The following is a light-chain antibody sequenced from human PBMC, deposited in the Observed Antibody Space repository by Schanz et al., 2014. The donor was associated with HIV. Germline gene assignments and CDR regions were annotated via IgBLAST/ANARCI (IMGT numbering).Light chain of an antibody. J-gene: IGKJ4*01. CDR2: QAS. Sequence: IQMTQSPSTVSTSVGDRVTITCRASQTIGRLLAWYQQKPGRAPKLLIYQASILETGVPSRFSGSGSGTSFTLTITSLQPEDFATYYCQQANTFPLTFGGGTKVEMK. CDR1: QTIGRL. V-gene: IGKV1-12*01. CDR3: QQANTFPLT.